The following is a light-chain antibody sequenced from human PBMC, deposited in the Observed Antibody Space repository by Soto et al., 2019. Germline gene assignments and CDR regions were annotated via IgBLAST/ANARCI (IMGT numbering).Light chain of an antibody. CDR3: QQRMNWPLT. Sequence: EIVMTQSPATLSVSPGERATLSCRASLSVSSNLAWYQQKPGQAPRLLIYGASTRATGIPARFSGSGSETDFTLTISSLEPEDFAVYFCQQRMNWPLTFGQGTRLEIK. CDR1: LSVSSN. CDR2: GAS. J-gene: IGKJ5*01. V-gene: IGKV3-15*01.